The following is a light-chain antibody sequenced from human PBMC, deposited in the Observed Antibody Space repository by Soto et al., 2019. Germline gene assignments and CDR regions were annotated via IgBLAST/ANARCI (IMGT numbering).Light chain of an antibody. CDR2: AAS. CDR1: QSVSTN. V-gene: IGKV3-15*01. Sequence: EIVVTQSPGILSVSPGDRATLSCRASQSVSTNLAWYQQKPDQAPTLLIYAASTRATGIPARFTGSGSGTDFTLTISSLQSKHFAVYYCQEYSKWPLFTFGPGTRVDIK. CDR3: QEYSKWPLFT. J-gene: IGKJ3*01.